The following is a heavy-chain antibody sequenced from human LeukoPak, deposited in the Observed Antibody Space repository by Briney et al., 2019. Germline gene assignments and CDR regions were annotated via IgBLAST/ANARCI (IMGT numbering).Heavy chain of an antibody. J-gene: IGHJ4*02. V-gene: IGHV3-7*03. D-gene: IGHD3-10*01. Sequence: GGSLRLSCAASGFTFSSYWMSWVRQAPGKGLEWVANIKQDGSEKYYVDSVKGRFTISRDNAKNSLYLQMNNLRAEDTAVYYCARSPYGSGSYAPDYWGQGTLVTVSS. CDR2: IKQDGSEK. CDR3: ARSPYGSGSYAPDY. CDR1: GFTFSSYW.